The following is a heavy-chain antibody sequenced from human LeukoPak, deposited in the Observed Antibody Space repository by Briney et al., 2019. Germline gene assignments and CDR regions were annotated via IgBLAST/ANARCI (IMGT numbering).Heavy chain of an antibody. CDR3: ARGRLLWFGELYVY. J-gene: IGHJ4*02. Sequence: SETLSLTCAVYGGSFSGYYWSWIRQPPGKGLEWIGEINHSGSTNYNPSLKSRVTISVDTSKNQFSLKLSSVTAADTAVYYCARGRLLWFGELYVYWGQGTLVTASS. CDR2: INHSGST. CDR1: GGSFSGYY. D-gene: IGHD3-10*01. V-gene: IGHV4-34*01.